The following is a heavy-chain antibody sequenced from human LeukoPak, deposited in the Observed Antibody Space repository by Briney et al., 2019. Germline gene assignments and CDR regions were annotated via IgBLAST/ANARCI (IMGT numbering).Heavy chain of an antibody. CDR1: GFTFNIYV. Sequence: GGSLRLSCAASGFTFNIYVMSWVRQAPGKGLEWVSGISGGGGSTYYADAVKGRFTISRDNSKNTLYLQMNSLRAEDTAVYYCAKAVAVFDSSGFRRLYFDYWGQGTLVAVSS. V-gene: IGHV3-23*01. D-gene: IGHD3-22*01. J-gene: IGHJ4*02. CDR2: ISGGGGST. CDR3: AKAVAVFDSSGFRRLYFDY.